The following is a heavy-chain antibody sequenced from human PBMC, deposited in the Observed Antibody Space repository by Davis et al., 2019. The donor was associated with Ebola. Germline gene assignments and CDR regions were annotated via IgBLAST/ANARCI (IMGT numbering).Heavy chain of an antibody. V-gene: IGHV1-2*06. J-gene: IGHJ6*04. CDR1: GYTLAELS. CDR3: AREVVVVVAANSQYYYGMDV. D-gene: IGHD2-15*01. CDR2: INPHSGGT. Sequence: ASVKVSCKVSGYTLAELSVHWVRQAPGQGLEWMGRINPHSGGTEYAQNFQGRVTMTRDTSINTAYMELSSLRSEDTAVYYCAREVVVVVAANSQYYYGMDVWGKGTTVTVSS.